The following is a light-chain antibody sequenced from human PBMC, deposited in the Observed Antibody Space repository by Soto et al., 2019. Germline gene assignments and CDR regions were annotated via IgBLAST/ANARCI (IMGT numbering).Light chain of an antibody. CDR3: LQYNDWPVYT. V-gene: IGKV3-15*01. Sequence: EVVMTQSPVNLSVSPGERATLSCRASQSVSTHLAWYQQKPGQAPKLLIYAASTRVTGISARFSGSGSGTEFSLTISSLQSEDFGIHYCLQYNDWPVYTFGQGTNVEVK. CDR1: QSVSTH. CDR2: AAS. J-gene: IGKJ2*01.